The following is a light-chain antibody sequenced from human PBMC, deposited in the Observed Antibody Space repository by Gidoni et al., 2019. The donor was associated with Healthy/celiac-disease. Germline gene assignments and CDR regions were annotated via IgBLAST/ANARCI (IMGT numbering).Light chain of an antibody. CDR1: QSVSSSY. J-gene: IGKJ4*01. CDR3: QQYGSSQT. V-gene: IGKV3-20*01. Sequence: EIELKQSPGTLSLSPGERATLSCRASQSVSSSYLAWYQQKPGQAPRLLIYGASSRATGIPDRFSGSGSGTDFTLTISSLEPEDFAVYYCQQYGSSQTFGGGTKVEIK. CDR2: GAS.